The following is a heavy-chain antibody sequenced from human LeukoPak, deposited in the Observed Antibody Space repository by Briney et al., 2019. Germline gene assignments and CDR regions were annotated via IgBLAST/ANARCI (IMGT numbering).Heavy chain of an antibody. D-gene: IGHD6-6*01. CDR2: IYTSGST. J-gene: IGHJ4*02. CDR1: GGSISSYY. CDR3: ARTGMAARPYYFDY. Sequence: SETLSLTCTVSGGSISSYYWSWIRQPAGKGLEWIGRIYTSGSTNYNPSLKSRVTMSVDTSKNQFSLKLSSVTAADTAVYYCARTGMAARPYYFDYWGQGTLVTVSS. V-gene: IGHV4-4*07.